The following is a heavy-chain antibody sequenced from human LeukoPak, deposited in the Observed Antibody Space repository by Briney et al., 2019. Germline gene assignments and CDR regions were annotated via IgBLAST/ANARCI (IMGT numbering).Heavy chain of an antibody. CDR1: GFTFSNYG. V-gene: IGHV3-33*01. CDR3: ARGAGGADFWSGYYNYFDY. D-gene: IGHD3-3*01. J-gene: IGHJ4*02. CDR2: IWYDGSNK. Sequence: PGGSLRLSCAASGFTFSNYGMNWVRLAPGKGLEWVAIIWYDGSNKFYADSVKGRFTISRDNSKNTLYLQMNGLRAEDTAVYYCARGAGGADFWSGYYNYFDYWGQGTLVTVSS.